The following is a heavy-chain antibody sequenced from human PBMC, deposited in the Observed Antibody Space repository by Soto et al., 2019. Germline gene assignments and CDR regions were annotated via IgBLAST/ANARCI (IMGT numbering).Heavy chain of an antibody. J-gene: IGHJ3*01. D-gene: IGHD6-19*01. Sequence: ASVKVSCKASGGTLSKHAITWVRRAPGQGLEWLGGIIPMFGIPNYPQKFQGRVTISADDSTNTSHMELNSLTSEDTAIYYCARGGTSGWLKGAYDVWGQGTMVT. V-gene: IGHV1-69*13. CDR2: IIPMFGIP. CDR3: ARGGTSGWLKGAYDV. CDR1: GGTLSKHA.